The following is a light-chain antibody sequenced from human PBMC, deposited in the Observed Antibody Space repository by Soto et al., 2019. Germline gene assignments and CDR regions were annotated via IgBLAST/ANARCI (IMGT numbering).Light chain of an antibody. CDR2: FAS. V-gene: IGKV3-15*01. CDR1: QSLNNN. CDR3: QQYSAWPLT. J-gene: IGKJ4*01. Sequence: EILMTQSPATLSVSPGERATLSCRASQSLNNNLAWYQQKPGQAPRLLIYFASTRATGIPARFSGSGSGTDFSLTISSLQSEDFAVYYCQQYSAWPLTFGGGTKVETK.